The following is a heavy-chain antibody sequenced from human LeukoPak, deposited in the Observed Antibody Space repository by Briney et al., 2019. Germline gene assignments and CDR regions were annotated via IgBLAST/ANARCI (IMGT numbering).Heavy chain of an antibody. D-gene: IGHD3-10*01. CDR2: ISTYNGHT. CDR1: GYTFTSYG. CDR3: ARDGKGGSGSYPGY. Sequence: GASVKVSCKASGYTFTSYGISWVRQAPGQGLEWMGWISTYNGHTNYAQKFQGRVTMTRDTSTSTVYMELSSLRSEDTAVYYCARDGKGGSGSYPGYWGQGTLVTVSS. J-gene: IGHJ4*02. V-gene: IGHV1-18*01.